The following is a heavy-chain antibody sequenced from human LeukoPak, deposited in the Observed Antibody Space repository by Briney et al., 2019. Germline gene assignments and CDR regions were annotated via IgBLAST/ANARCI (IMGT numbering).Heavy chain of an antibody. J-gene: IGHJ3*02. CDR1: GGSISSGGYY. V-gene: IGHV4-30-2*01. Sequence: SQTLSLTCTVSGGSISSGGYYWSWIRQPPGKGLEWIGYIYHSGSTYYNPSLKSRVTISVDRSKNQFSLKLSSVTAADTAVYYCARGFTATDAFDIWGQGTMVTVSS. D-gene: IGHD5-18*01. CDR2: IYHSGST. CDR3: ARGFTATDAFDI.